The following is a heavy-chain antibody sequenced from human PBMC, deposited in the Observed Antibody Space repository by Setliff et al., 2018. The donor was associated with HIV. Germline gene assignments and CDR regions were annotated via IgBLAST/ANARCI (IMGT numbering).Heavy chain of an antibody. V-gene: IGHV4-39*01. J-gene: IGHJ3*02. CDR3: ARPRVGDDAFNI. Sequence: SETLSLTCTVSGGSISSDDYFWGWVRQPPGKGLEWIGNTFHTGSTYYNPSLKSRLSISLDTSKNQFSLSLTSVTAADTAVYFCARPRVGDDAFNIWSQGTLVTVSS. CDR1: GGSISSDDYF. CDR2: TFHTGST.